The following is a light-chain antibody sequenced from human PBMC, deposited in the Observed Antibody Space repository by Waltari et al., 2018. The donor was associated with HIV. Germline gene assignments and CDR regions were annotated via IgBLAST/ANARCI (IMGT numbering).Light chain of an antibody. J-gene: IGLJ3*02. Sequence: QSALTQSASVSGSPGQSITISCTGTSSEVGLYNYVSWYQQHPGKAPKLLIYDVSNRPSGVSDRFSGSKSGNTASLTISGLQAEDEADYYCSSYTSSGTLVFGGGTKLTVL. V-gene: IGLV2-14*03. CDR2: DVS. CDR3: SSYTSSGTLV. CDR1: SSEVGLYNY.